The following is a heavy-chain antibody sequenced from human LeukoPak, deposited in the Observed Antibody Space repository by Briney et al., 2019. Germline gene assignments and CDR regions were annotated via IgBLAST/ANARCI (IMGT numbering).Heavy chain of an antibody. Sequence: ASAKVSCKASGYTFTSYGINWVRQAPGQGFEWMGWISAYNGHTNYAQKLQGRVTMTTDTSTSTAYMELRSLRSDDTAVYYCALYGSGWNFDYWGQGSLVTVSS. CDR1: GYTFTSYG. CDR3: ALYGSGWNFDY. CDR2: ISAYNGHT. V-gene: IGHV1-18*01. J-gene: IGHJ4*02. D-gene: IGHD6-19*01.